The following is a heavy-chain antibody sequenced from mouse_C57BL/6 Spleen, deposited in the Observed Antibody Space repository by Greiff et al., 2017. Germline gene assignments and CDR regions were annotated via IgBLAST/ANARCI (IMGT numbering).Heavy chain of an antibody. Sequence: QVQLQQSGAELARPGASVKMSCKASGYTFTSYTMHWVKQRPGQGLEWIGYINPSSGYTKYNQKFKDKATLTADKSSSTAYMQLSSLTSEDSAVYYCARGGIITTVVAPFDYWGQGTTLTVSS. J-gene: IGHJ2*01. D-gene: IGHD1-1*01. CDR1: GYTFTSYT. CDR2: INPSSGYT. CDR3: ARGGIITTVVAPFDY. V-gene: IGHV1-4*01.